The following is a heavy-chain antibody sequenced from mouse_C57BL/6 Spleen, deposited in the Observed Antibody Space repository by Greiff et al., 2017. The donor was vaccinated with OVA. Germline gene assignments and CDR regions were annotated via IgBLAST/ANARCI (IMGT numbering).Heavy chain of an antibody. CDR2: INPGSGGT. D-gene: IGHD1-1*01. Sequence: QVQLQQSGAELVRPGTSVKVSCKASGYAFTNYLIEWVKQRPGQGLEWIGVINPGSGGTNYNEKFKGKATLTADKSSSTAYMQLSSLTSEDSAVSFCARECAISSVVRRWYFDVWGKGTTVTVSS. V-gene: IGHV1-54*01. J-gene: IGHJ1*03. CDR1: GYAFTNYL. CDR3: ARECAISSVVRRWYFDV.